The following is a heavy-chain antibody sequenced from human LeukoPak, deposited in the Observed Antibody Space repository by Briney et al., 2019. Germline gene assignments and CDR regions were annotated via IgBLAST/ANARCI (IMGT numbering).Heavy chain of an antibody. CDR3: VRDRSTTTWTRFDS. V-gene: IGHV3-7*01. D-gene: IGHD1-1*01. CDR1: RFSFSNFW. J-gene: IGHJ4*02. CDR2: INEDGSEK. Sequence: GGSLRLSCVASRFSFSNFWMIWVRQAPGKGLEWVANINEDGSEKNYVDSVKGRFTISRDNAKNSLYLQMNSLRAEDTAVYYCVRDRSTTTWTRFDSWGQGTLVTVSP.